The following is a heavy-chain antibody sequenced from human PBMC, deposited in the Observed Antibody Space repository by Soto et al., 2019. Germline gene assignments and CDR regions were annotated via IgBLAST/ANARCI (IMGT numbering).Heavy chain of an antibody. V-gene: IGHV3-33*01. J-gene: IGHJ4*02. CDR1: VFTFISYG. CDR3: GRAVVRGVAFFDY. Sequence: GWSLRLSFASSVFTFISYGMHWVRQAPGKGLEWVAVIWYDGSNKYYADSVKGRFTISRDNSKNTLYLQMNSLRAEDRAVYYRGRAVVRGVAFFDYWGQGTLVTVSS. CDR2: IWYDGSNK. D-gene: IGHD3-10*01.